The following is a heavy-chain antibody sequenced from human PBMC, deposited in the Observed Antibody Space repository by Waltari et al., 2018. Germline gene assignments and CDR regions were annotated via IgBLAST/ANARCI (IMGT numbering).Heavy chain of an antibody. J-gene: IGHJ4*02. CDR1: GWSFSGYY. CDR2: INHSGST. Sequence: QVQLQQWGAGLLKPSETLSLTCPVYGWSFSGYYWTWTRQPPGKGLEWIGEINHSGSTNYNPSLKSRVTISVDTSKNQFSLKLSSVTAADTAVYYCARTDSSGWYEIPLDYWGQGTLVTVSS. CDR3: ARTDSSGWYEIPLDY. V-gene: IGHV4-34*01. D-gene: IGHD6-19*01.